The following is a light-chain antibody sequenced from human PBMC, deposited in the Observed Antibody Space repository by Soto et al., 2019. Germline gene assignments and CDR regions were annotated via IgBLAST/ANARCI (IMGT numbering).Light chain of an antibody. CDR1: QPVNNN. CDR3: QQYEKWPPSIT. Sequence: IEMTQSPATLSASPGDRATLSCRASQPVNNNLAWYQQKPGQAPRLLIYGVSTRATGIPARFSGGGSVTEFTLTISSLQSEDFALYYCQQYEKWPPSITFGQGTRLEIK. V-gene: IGKV3-15*01. CDR2: GVS. J-gene: IGKJ5*01.